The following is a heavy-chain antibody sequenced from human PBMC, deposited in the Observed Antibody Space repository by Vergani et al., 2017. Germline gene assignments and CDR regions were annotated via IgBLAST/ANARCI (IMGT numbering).Heavy chain of an antibody. Sequence: QVQLVESGGGVVKPGGSLRLSCAASGFTFSEYYMSWIRQAPGQGLKWLSYISDSGTTIYYADSVKGRFTISRDNANNSLYLQLNSLRAGDTARYYCATESGDYWGQGTLVTVSS. CDR1: GFTFSEYY. J-gene: IGHJ4*02. D-gene: IGHD1-26*01. V-gene: IGHV3-11*01. CDR3: ATESGDY. CDR2: ISDSGTTI.